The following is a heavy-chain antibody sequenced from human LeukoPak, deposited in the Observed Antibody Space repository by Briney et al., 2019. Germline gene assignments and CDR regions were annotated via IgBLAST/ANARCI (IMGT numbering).Heavy chain of an antibody. J-gene: IGHJ4*02. D-gene: IGHD2-21*02. CDR2: IYYSGST. CDR1: GGSISSYY. CDR3: ARVGGDLDY. Sequence: SETLSLTCTVSGGSISSYYWSWIRQPPGKGLEWIGHIYYSGSTNYNPSLKSRVTISVDTSKNQFSLRLTSVTAADTAVYYCARVGGDLDYWGQGTLVTVSS. V-gene: IGHV4-59*01.